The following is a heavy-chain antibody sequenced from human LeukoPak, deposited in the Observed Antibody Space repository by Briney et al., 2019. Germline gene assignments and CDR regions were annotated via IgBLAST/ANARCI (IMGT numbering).Heavy chain of an antibody. D-gene: IGHD1-26*01. CDR1: GGSFSGYY. J-gene: IGHJ6*02. CDR2: INHSGST. Sequence: PSETLSPTCAVYGGSFSGYYWSWIRQPPGKGLEWIGEINHSGSTNYNPSLKSRVTISVDTSKNQFSLKLSSVTAADTAVYYCARAGGLGGYYYYYGMDVWGQGTTVTVSS. CDR3: ARAGGLGGYYYYYGMDV. V-gene: IGHV4-34*01.